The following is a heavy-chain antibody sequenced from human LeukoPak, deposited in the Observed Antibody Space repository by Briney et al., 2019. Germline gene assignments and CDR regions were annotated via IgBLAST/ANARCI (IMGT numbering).Heavy chain of an antibody. CDR2: IHHSGST. V-gene: IGHV4-39*01. D-gene: IGHD2-2*01. J-gene: IGHJ4*02. CDR1: GGSISSSSYY. Sequence: PSETLSLTCTASGGSISSSSYYWGWIRQPPGKRLEWIGSIHHSGSTYDNPSLKSRVTISVDTSKNQFSLKLSSVTAADTAVYYCASQGYADPRFDCWGQGTLVTVSS. CDR3: ASQGYADPRFDC.